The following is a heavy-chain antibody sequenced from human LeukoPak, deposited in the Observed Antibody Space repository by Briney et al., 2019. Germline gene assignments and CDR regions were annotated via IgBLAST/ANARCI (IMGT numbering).Heavy chain of an antibody. D-gene: IGHD4-17*01. CDR3: ARGTTVTTYFDY. CDR1: GFTFSSYA. Sequence: GTSLRLSCAASGFTFSSYAMHWVRQAPGKGLEWVAVISNDGSNKYYADSVKGRFTISRDNSKNTLYVQMNSLRVEDTAVYYCARGTTVTTYFDYWGQGTLVTVSS. CDR2: ISNDGSNK. J-gene: IGHJ4*02. V-gene: IGHV3-30-3*01.